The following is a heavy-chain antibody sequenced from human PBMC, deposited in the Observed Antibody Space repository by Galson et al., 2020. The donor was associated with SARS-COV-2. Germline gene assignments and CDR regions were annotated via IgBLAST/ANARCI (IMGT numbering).Heavy chain of an antibody. CDR2: IYSSAST. V-gene: IGHV4-31*03. CDR1: YGSISSGGYY. J-gene: IGHJ4*02. Sequence: ASETLSLTCTVSYGSISSGGYYWSWIRQHPGKGPEWIAYIYSSASTFYKPSLKSRLTISLDTPNNQFSLKLRSVTAADTAVYYCARADYSCIVEYWGQGTLVTVSS. D-gene: IGHD4-4*01. CDR3: ARADYSCIVEY.